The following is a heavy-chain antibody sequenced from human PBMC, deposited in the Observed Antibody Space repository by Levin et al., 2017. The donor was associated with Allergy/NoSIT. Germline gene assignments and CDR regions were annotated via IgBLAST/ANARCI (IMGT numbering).Heavy chain of an antibody. CDR3: ARIPESFDWLFVFDY. CDR1: GFTFSSYS. J-gene: IGHJ4*02. V-gene: IGHV3-48*01. Sequence: PGRSLRLSCAASGFTFSSYSVSWVRQAPGKGPEWVSYMSRTGSIIYYVDSVKGRFTISRDTTENSLYLQMNNLRTEDTAVYYCARIPESFDWLFVFDYWGQGALVTVSS. D-gene: IGHD3-9*01. CDR2: MSRTGSII.